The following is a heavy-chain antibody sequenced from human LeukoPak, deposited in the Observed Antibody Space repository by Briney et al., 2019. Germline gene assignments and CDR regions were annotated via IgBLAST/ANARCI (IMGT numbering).Heavy chain of an antibody. CDR3: ASPGIATPGVQFDY. D-gene: IGHD6-13*01. V-gene: IGHV4-39*01. CDR1: GRSISSSSHY. CDR2: FYYSGST. Sequence: PSETLSLTCTVSGRSISSSSHYWGWIRQPPGKGLEWIGSFYYSGSTYYNPSLKSRVTISIDTSKNQFSLRLTSVTAADTAVYYCASPGIATPGVQFDYWGQGTLVTVSS. J-gene: IGHJ4*02.